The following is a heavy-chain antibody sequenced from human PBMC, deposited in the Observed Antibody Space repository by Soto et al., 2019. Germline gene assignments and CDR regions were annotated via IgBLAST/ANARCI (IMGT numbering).Heavy chain of an antibody. V-gene: IGHV3-21*01. Sequence: GGSLRLSCAASGFTFSSYSMNWVRQAPGKGLEWVSSISSSSSYIHYADSVKGRFTISRDNAKNSLYLQMNSLRAEDTAVYYCARVGGYYDILTGNYYYYYMDVWGKGTTVTVSS. D-gene: IGHD3-9*01. CDR3: ARVGGYYDILTGNYYYYYMDV. CDR1: GFTFSSYS. J-gene: IGHJ6*03. CDR2: ISSSSSYI.